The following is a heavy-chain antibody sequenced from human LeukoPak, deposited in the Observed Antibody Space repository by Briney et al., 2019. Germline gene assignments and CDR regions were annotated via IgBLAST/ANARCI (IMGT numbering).Heavy chain of an antibody. CDR3: ATGYSSAWYEPTFDY. D-gene: IGHD6-19*01. V-gene: IGHV4-61*02. J-gene: IGHJ4*02. CDR1: GGSISSGSYY. CDR2: IYPSGST. Sequence: SQTLSLTCTVSGGSISSGSYYWSWIRQPAGKGLEWIGRIYPSGSTSYNPSLKSRVTISSDTSKNQFSLKLRSVTAADTAVYYCATGYSSAWYEPTFDYWGQGTLVTVSS.